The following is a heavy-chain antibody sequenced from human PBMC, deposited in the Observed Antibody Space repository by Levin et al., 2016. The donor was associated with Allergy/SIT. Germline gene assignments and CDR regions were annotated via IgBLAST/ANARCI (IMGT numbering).Heavy chain of an antibody. CDR3: ARDVTESIAAPTGYYGMDV. CDR2: INPNSGGT. Sequence: ASVKVSCKASGYTFTGYYMHWVRQAPGQGLEWMGWINPNSGGTNYAQKFQGWVTMTRDTSISTAYMELSRLRSDDTAVYYCARDVTESIAAPTGYYGMDVWGQGTTVTVSS. D-gene: IGHD6-6*01. J-gene: IGHJ6*02. V-gene: IGHV1-2*04. CDR1: GYTFTGYY.